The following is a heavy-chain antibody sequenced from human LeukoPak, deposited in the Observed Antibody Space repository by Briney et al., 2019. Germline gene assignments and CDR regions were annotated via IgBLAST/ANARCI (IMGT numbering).Heavy chain of an antibody. V-gene: IGHV3-30*19. J-gene: IGHJ5*02. Sequence: GGSLRLSCAASGFTFSSYGMHWVRQAPGKGLEWVAVIWYDGSNKYYTDSMKGRFTISRDNSKNTLYLQLSGLRAEDTAVYYCARVYSSDWTGGFDPWGRGTLVTVSS. CDR2: IWYDGSNK. CDR3: ARVYSSDWTGGFDP. CDR1: GFTFSSYG. D-gene: IGHD6-19*01.